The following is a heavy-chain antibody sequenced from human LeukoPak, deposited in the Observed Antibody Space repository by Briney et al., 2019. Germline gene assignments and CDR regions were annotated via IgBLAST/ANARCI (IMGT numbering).Heavy chain of an antibody. D-gene: IGHD1-1*01. CDR1: GGSISSSSYY. Sequence: PSETLSLTCTVSGGSISSSSYYWGWIRQPPGKGLEWIGSIYYSGSTYYNPSLKSRVTMSVDTSKSQFSLNLRSVTAADTAVYYCARYVPVKTGTTRASFDSWGQGTLVTVSS. CDR3: ARYVPVKTGTTRASFDS. J-gene: IGHJ4*02. CDR2: IYYSGST. V-gene: IGHV4-39*07.